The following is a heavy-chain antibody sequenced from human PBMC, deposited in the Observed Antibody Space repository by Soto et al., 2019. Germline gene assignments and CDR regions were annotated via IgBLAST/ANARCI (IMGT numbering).Heavy chain of an antibody. CDR1: GFTFSSYS. D-gene: IGHD5-18*01. Sequence: GGSLRLSCAASGFTFSSYSMNWVRQAPGKGLEWVSSISSSSSYIYYADSVKGRFTISRDNAKNSLYLQMNSLRAEDTAVYYCARDRGYTYGFDFWGQGALVTVSS. CDR2: ISSSSSYI. V-gene: IGHV3-21*01. J-gene: IGHJ4*02. CDR3: ARDRGYTYGFDF.